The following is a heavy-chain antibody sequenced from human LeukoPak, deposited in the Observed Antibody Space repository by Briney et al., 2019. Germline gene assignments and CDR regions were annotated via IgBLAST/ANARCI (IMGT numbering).Heavy chain of an antibody. CDR3: AREANYYGSGSLDY. CDR2: IIPIFGTA. D-gene: IGHD3-10*01. V-gene: IGHV1-69*05. CDR1: GGTFSSYA. Sequence: SVKVSCKASGGTFSSYAISWVRQAPGQGLEWMGGIIPIFGTANYAQKFQGRVTMTRDTSISTAYMELSRLRSDDTAVYYCAREANYYGSGSLDYWGQGTLVTVSS. J-gene: IGHJ4*02.